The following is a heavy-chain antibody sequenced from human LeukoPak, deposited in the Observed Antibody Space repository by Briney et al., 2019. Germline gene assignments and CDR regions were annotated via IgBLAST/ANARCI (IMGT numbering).Heavy chain of an antibody. D-gene: IGHD5-24*01. V-gene: IGHV5-51*01. CDR3: ARPGDGYNTNYGN. Sequence: GESLKISCKASGYSFTNYWIAWVRQMPGKGLEWKGIIYPGDSDTRYSPSFQGQVTISADKSTSTAYLQWISLKASDTAIYYCARPGDGYNTNYGNWGQGTLVTVSS. CDR1: GYSFTNYW. CDR2: IYPGDSDT. J-gene: IGHJ4*02.